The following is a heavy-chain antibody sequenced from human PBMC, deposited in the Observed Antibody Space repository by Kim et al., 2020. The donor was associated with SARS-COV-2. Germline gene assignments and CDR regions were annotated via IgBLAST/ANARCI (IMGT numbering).Heavy chain of an antibody. CDR3: AKDAFSSWTGTFDY. J-gene: IGHJ4*02. V-gene: IGHV3-43*01. Sequence: ADAGKGRFTRSRYNSKNSLYLQMNSLRTEDTALYYCAKDAFSSWTGTFDYWGQGTLVTVSS. D-gene: IGHD6-13*01.